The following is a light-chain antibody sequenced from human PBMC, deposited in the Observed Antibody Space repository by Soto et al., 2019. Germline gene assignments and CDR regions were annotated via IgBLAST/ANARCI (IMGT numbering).Light chain of an antibody. CDR1: QSVSSSY. Sequence: EIVLTQSPGTLSLSPGERATLSCRASQSVSSSYLAWYQQKPGQDPRLLISGASSRATGIPDRFSGSGSGTDFTLTISRLEPEDFAVYYCQQYGSSPLYTFGQGTKLEIK. J-gene: IGKJ2*01. V-gene: IGKV3-20*01. CDR3: QQYGSSPLYT. CDR2: GAS.